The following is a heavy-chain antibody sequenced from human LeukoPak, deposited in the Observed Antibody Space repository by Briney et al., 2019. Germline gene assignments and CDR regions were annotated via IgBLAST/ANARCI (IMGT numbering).Heavy chain of an antibody. CDR3: ARGITVVYYFDL. V-gene: IGHV4-34*01. CDR1: GGSFSGYY. CDR2: IHYTGAT. Sequence: SETLSLTCAVHGGSFSGYYWSWFRQPPGKGLEWIGEIHYTGATNYSPSLKGRVTISPGTSNNQVSLRMNSATAADTAVYYCARGITVVYYFDLWGRGTLVTVSS. J-gene: IGHJ2*01. D-gene: IGHD1-20*01.